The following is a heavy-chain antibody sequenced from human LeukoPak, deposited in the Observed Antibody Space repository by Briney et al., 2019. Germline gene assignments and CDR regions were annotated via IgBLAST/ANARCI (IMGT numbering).Heavy chain of an antibody. D-gene: IGHD6-13*01. Sequence: SETLSLTCTVSGGSISSYYWSWIRQPPGKGLEWIGYIYYSGSTNYNPSLKSRVTISVDTSKNQFSLKLSSVTAADTAVYYCARGGGHPAAAFDYWGQGTLVTVSS. V-gene: IGHV4-59*01. J-gene: IGHJ4*02. CDR1: GGSISSYY. CDR2: IYYSGST. CDR3: ARGGGHPAAAFDY.